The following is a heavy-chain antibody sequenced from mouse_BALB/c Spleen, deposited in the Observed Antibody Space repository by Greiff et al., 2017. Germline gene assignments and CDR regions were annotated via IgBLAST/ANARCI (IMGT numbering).Heavy chain of an antibody. J-gene: IGHJ4*01. V-gene: IGHV5-17*02. CDR2: ISSGSSTI. Sequence: EVKLMESGGGLVQPGGSRKLSCAASGFTFSSFGMHWVRQAPEKGLEWVAYISSGSSTIYYADTVKGRFTISRDNPKNTLFLQMTSLRSEDTAMYYGARGGGNMITTEGYAMDYWGQGTSVTVSS. CDR1: GFTFSSFG. D-gene: IGHD2-4*01. CDR3: ARGGGNMITTEGYAMDY.